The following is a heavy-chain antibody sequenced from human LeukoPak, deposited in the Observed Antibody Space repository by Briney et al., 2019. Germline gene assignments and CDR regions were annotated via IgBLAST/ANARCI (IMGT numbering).Heavy chain of an antibody. CDR3: TKRITATAPFDS. D-gene: IGHD4-17*01. CDR1: GFPFSTYG. Sequence: PGGSLRLSCAASGFPFSTYGISWVRQAPGKGLEWVSATTGSGDFAKYADSVRGRFTISRDNSKNTVYLQMNSLTVEDTALYYCTKRITATAPFDSWGQGALVIVSS. J-gene: IGHJ4*02. V-gene: IGHV3-23*01. CDR2: TTGSGDFA.